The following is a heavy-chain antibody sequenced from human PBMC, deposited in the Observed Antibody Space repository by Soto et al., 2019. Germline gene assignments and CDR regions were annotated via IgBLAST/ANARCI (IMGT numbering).Heavy chain of an antibody. CDR2: IDWDDDK. CDR1: GFSLSTSGMH. Sequence: SGPTLVNPTQTLTLTCTFSGFSLSTSGMHLSWIRQPPGKALEWLARIDWDDDKFYSNSLKTRLTISKDTSKNQVVLTMTNMDPVDTATYYCARIGSGIRDVWGQGTTVTVSS. V-gene: IGHV2-70*04. J-gene: IGHJ6*02. CDR3: ARIGSGIRDV. D-gene: IGHD1-26*01.